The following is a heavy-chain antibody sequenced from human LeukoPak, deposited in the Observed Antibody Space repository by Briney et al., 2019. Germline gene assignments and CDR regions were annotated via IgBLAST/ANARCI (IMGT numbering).Heavy chain of an antibody. V-gene: IGHV4-59*11. Sequence: SETLSLTCTVSGGSISSHYWSWIRQPPGKGLEWIGYIYYSGSTNYNPSLKSRVTISVDTSKNQFSLKLSSVTAADTAVYYCARGLYCDSTRGAFDIWGQGTMVTVSS. D-gene: IGHD3-22*01. J-gene: IGHJ3*02. CDR2: IYYSGST. CDR1: GGSISSHY. CDR3: ARGLYCDSTRGAFDI.